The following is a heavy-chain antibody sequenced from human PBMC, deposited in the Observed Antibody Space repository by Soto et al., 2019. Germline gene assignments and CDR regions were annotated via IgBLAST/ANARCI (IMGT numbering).Heavy chain of an antibody. CDR3: AKDMYYGSGSYPFHYYGMDV. CDR2: ISYDGSNK. V-gene: IGHV3-30*18. J-gene: IGHJ6*02. D-gene: IGHD3-10*01. CDR1: GFTFSSYG. Sequence: GGSLRLSCAASGFTFSSYGMHWVRQAPGKGLEWVAVISYDGSNKYYADSVKGRFTISRDNSKNTLYLQMNSLRAEDTAEYYCAKDMYYGSGSYPFHYYGMDVWGQGTTVTVSS.